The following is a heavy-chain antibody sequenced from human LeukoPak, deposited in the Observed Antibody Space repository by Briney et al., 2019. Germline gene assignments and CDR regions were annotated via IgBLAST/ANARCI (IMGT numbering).Heavy chain of an antibody. J-gene: IGHJ5*02. CDR3: AKDRAGYSYGYGNP. CDR2: IRNDGSNT. V-gene: IGHV3-30*02. CDR1: GIPFTTSD. D-gene: IGHD5-18*01. Sequence: GGSLRLSCAASGIPFTTSDMHWVRQAPGKGLEWVAFIRNDGSNTYYADSVKGRFTISRDTAKNTLYLQMNSLRTADTAVYYCAKDRAGYSYGYGNPWGQGTLVTVSS.